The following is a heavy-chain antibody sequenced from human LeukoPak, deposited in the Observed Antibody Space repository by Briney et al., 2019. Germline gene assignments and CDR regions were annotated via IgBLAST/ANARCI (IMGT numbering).Heavy chain of an antibody. CDR3: AREWTMVRGVRYFDY. D-gene: IGHD3-10*01. Sequence: PSETLSLTCAVSGGSISSGGYSWSWIRQPPGKGLEWIGYIYHSGSTYYNTSLKSRVTISVDRPKNQFSLKLSSVTAADTAVYYCAREWTMVRGVRYFDYWGQGTLVTVSS. V-gene: IGHV4-30-2*01. J-gene: IGHJ4*02. CDR1: GGSISSGGYS. CDR2: IYHSGST.